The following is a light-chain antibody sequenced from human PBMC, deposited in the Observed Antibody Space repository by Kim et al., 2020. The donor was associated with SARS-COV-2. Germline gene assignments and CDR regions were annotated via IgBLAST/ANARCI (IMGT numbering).Light chain of an antibody. Sequence: SASLGDRVTITCRASRDINDYLNWYQHKPGKPPNLLIYAASNLQSGVPSRFSGSGSGTDFTLTISGLQPDDFATYDCHQSFTTPQTFGQGTKLEI. CDR2: AAS. CDR1: RDINDY. V-gene: IGKV1-39*01. CDR3: HQSFTTPQT. J-gene: IGKJ2*01.